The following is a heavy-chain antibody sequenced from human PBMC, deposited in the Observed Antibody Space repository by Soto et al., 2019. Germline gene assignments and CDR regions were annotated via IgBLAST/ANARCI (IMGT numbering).Heavy chain of an antibody. CDR1: GGTFSSYA. V-gene: IGHV1-69*12. J-gene: IGHJ4*02. D-gene: IGHD3-10*01. Sequence: QVQLVQSGAEVKKPGSSVKVSCKASGGTFSSYAISWVRQAPGQGLEWMGGIIPIFGTANYAQKFQGRVTITADESTSTGYMELSSLRSEDTAVYYCARGPNTYYYGSGSYLSYYFDYWGQGTLVTVSS. CDR2: IIPIFGTA. CDR3: ARGPNTYYYGSGSYLSYYFDY.